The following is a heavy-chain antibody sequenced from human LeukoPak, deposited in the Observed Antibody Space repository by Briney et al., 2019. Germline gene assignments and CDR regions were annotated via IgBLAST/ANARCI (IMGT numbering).Heavy chain of an antibody. Sequence: PSETLSLTCTVSGGSISSSSYYWGWIRQPPGKGLEWIGSIYYSGSTYYNPSLKSRVTISVDTSKNQFSLKLSSVTAADTAVYYCAHKTPGYCSSTSCYFYYYYGMDVWGQGTTVTVSS. V-gene: IGHV4-39*01. D-gene: IGHD2-2*01. CDR3: AHKTPGYCSSTSCYFYYYYGMDV. J-gene: IGHJ6*02. CDR1: GGSISSSSYY. CDR2: IYYSGST.